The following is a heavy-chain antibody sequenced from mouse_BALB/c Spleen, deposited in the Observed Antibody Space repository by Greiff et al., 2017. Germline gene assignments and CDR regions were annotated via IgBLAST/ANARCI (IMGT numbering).Heavy chain of an antibody. CDR2: ISSGGST. CDR3: ARGRGDYGYYFDY. J-gene: IGHJ2*01. D-gene: IGHD2-4*01. V-gene: IGHV5-6-5*01. CDR1: GFTFSSYA. Sequence: DVKLVESGGGLVKPGGSLKLSCAASGFTFSSYAMSWVRQTPEKRLEWVASISSGGSTYYPDSVKGRFTISRDNARNILYLQMSSLRSEDTAMYYCARGRGDYGYYFDYWGQGTTLTVSS.